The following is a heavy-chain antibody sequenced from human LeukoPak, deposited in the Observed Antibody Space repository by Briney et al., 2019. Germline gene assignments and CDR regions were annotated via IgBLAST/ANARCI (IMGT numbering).Heavy chain of an antibody. J-gene: IGHJ4*02. Sequence: GGSLRLSCAASGFTFSSYSMNWVRQAPGKGLEWVSSISSSSSYICYADSVKGRFTISRDNAKNSLYLQMNSLRAEDTAVYYCARDLLYGDYVDYWGQGTLVTVSS. CDR3: ARDLLYGDYVDY. CDR2: ISSSSSYI. D-gene: IGHD4-17*01. V-gene: IGHV3-21*01. CDR1: GFTFSSYS.